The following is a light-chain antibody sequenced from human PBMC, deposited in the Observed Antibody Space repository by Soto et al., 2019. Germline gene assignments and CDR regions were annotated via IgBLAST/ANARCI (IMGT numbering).Light chain of an antibody. V-gene: IGKV3-20*01. CDR2: GAS. CDR3: QQYGSSPPWP. Sequence: EIVLTQSPGTLSLSPGERATLSCRASESVSSSYLAWYQQKPGQAPRLLIFGASSRATGTPDRFSGSGSGTDFTLTISRLEPEDFAVYYCQQYGSSPPWPFGQGTEVEIK. J-gene: IGKJ1*01. CDR1: ESVSSSY.